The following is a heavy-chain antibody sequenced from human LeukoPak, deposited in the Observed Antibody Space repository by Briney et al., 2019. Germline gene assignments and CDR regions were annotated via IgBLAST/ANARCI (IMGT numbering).Heavy chain of an antibody. J-gene: IGHJ4*02. CDR1: GYTLTELS. V-gene: IGHV1-24*01. D-gene: IGHD1-26*01. CDR3: ATDGSGSYYYFDY. CDR2: FDPEDGET. Sequence: RASVKVSCKVSGYTLTELSMHWVRQAPGKGLEWMGGFDPEDGETIYAQKFQGRVTMTEDTSTDTAYMELSSLRSKDTAVYYCATDGSGSYYYFDYWGQGTLVTVSS.